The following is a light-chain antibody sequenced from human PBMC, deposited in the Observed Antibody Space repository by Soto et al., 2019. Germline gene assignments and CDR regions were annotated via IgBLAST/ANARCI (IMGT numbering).Light chain of an antibody. CDR1: SGSVSTSYY. V-gene: IGLV8-61*01. J-gene: IGLJ2*01. CDR2: STN. Sequence: QTVVTQEPSFSVSPGGTVTLTCGLSSGSVSTSYYPSWYQQTPGQAPRTLIYSTNTRSSGVPDGFSGSILGNKAALTITGAQADDESDYYCVLYMGSGISVFGGGTNSPS. CDR3: VLYMGSGISV.